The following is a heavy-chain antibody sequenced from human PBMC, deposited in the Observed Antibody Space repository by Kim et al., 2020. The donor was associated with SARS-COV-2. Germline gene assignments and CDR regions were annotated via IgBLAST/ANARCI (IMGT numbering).Heavy chain of an antibody. Sequence: RVTISVDTSKNQFSLKLSSVTAADTAVYYCARGRITIFGVVRYDAFDIWGQGTMVTVSS. D-gene: IGHD3-3*01. J-gene: IGHJ3*02. CDR3: ARGRITIFGVVRYDAFDI. V-gene: IGHV4-30-2*05.